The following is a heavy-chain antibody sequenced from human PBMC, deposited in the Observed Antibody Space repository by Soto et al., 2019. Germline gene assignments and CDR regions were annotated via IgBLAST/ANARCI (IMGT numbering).Heavy chain of an antibody. J-gene: IGHJ6*02. CDR3: ARARSIAARLLDYYGMDV. V-gene: IGHV4-34*01. CDR1: GGSFSGYY. CDR2: INHSGST. D-gene: IGHD6-6*01. Sequence: SETLSLTCAVYGGSFSGYYWSWIRQPPGKGLEWIGEINHSGSTNYNPSLKSRVTISVDTSKNQFSLKLSSVTAADTAVYYCARARSIAARLLDYYGMDVWGQGTTVTVSS.